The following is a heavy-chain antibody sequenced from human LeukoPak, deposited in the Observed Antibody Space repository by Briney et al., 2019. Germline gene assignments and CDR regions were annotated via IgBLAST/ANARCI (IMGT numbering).Heavy chain of an antibody. CDR1: GFTFSSYS. CDR3: AKVPRSGYYDKYYFDD. Sequence: GGSLRLSCAASGFTFSSYSMNWVRQAPGKGLEWVAVIPYDGSKKDYADYVKGRFTISRDNSKSTLYLQMDSMRAEDTAMYYCAKVPRSGYYDKYYFDDWGQGTLVTVSS. V-gene: IGHV3-30*18. J-gene: IGHJ4*02. D-gene: IGHD3-22*01. CDR2: IPYDGSKK.